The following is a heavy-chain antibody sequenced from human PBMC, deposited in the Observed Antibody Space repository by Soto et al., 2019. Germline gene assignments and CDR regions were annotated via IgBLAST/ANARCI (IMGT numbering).Heavy chain of an antibody. CDR1: GGSISSGGYY. CDR2: IHYSGST. D-gene: IGHD3-22*01. V-gene: IGHV4-31*03. CDR3: ARGYYDSSGYGHDAFDI. J-gene: IGHJ3*02. Sequence: SETLSLTCTVSGGSISSGGYYWSWIRQHPGKGLEWIGYIHYSGSTYYNPSLKSRVTISVDTSKNQFSLKLSSVTAADTAVYYCARGYYDSSGYGHDAFDIWGQGTMVTVSS.